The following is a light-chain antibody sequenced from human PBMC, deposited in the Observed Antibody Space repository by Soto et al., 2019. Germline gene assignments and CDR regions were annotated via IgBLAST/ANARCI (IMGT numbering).Light chain of an antibody. V-gene: IGKV2D-29*01. CDR1: QSLLYSNGRTY. CDR3: MQSTQLPPT. Sequence: DIVVAQTPLSLSVIPGQPASISCKSSQSLLYSNGRTYFYWYLQKPGLPPQLLIYEVSNRFTGVPDRFSGSGSGTGFTLKISRVEAEDVGVYYCMQSTQLPPTFGQGTKLEIK. CDR2: EVS. J-gene: IGKJ2*01.